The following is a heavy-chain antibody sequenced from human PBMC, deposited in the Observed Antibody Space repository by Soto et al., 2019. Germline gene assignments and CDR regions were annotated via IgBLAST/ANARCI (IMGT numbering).Heavy chain of an antibody. J-gene: IGHJ5*02. V-gene: IGHV1-69*06. D-gene: IGHD3-9*01. CDR2: IIPIFGTP. CDR3: ARGDVVALPANTRYYFDP. Sequence: QVQLVQSGAEVKKPGSSVKVSCKASGGNFASYAIFWVRQAPGQGLEWMGGIIPIFGTPTYAQKFQGRVTIKADKPTNTAYMEMNSLRFEDTAVYYCARGDVVALPANTRYYFDPWGQGTLVTVSS. CDR1: GGNFASYA.